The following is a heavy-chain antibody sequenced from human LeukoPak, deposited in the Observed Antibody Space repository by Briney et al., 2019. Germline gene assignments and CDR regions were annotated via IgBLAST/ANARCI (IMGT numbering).Heavy chain of an antibody. CDR2: IYYSGST. V-gene: IGHV4-31*03. D-gene: IGHD5-18*01. CDR1: GGSISSGGDY. CDR3: ARGTRYSYGRGN. J-gene: IGHJ4*02. Sequence: PSQTLSLTCTVSGGSISSGGDYWTWLRQHPGKGLEWIGYIYYSGSTYYNPSLKSRLTISVDTSKNQFSLRLSSVTAADTAVYYCARGTRYSYGRGNWGQGTLVTVSS.